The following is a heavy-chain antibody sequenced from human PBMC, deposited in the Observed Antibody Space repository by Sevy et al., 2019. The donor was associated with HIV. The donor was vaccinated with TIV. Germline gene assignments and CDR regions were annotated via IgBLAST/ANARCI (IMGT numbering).Heavy chain of an antibody. V-gene: IGHV3-9*01. Sequence: GGSLRLSCAASGFTFDDYAMHWVRQAPGKDLEWVSGITWNSKNIGYADSVKGRFTISRDNAKSSLYLQMNSLRAEDTALYYCAKGTTTVTTSAPFDYWGQGTLVTVSS. CDR2: ITWNSKNI. CDR3: AKGTTTVTTSAPFDY. CDR1: GFTFDDYA. D-gene: IGHD4-17*01. J-gene: IGHJ4*02.